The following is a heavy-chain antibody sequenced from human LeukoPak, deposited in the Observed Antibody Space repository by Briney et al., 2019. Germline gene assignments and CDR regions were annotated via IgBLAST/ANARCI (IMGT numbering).Heavy chain of an antibody. D-gene: IGHD3-10*01. Sequence: GGSLRLSCAASGFTFSPYSINWVRQAPGKGLEWVSSISSSSSYIYYADSVKGRFTISRDNAKNSLYLQMNSLRAEDTAVYFCARSITMFRGLTDYWGQGTLVTVSS. V-gene: IGHV3-21*01. CDR2: ISSSSSYI. CDR1: GFTFSPYS. CDR3: ARSITMFRGLTDY. J-gene: IGHJ4*02.